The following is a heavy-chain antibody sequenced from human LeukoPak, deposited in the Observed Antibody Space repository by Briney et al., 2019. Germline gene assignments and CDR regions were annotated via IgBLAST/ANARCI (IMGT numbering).Heavy chain of an antibody. V-gene: IGHV3-48*01. D-gene: IGHD6-13*01. CDR1: GFPFSSYS. CDR3: AREHSSSWSPSFDY. Sequence: HPGGSLRLSCAASGFPFSSYSMTWVRQAPGKGLKWVSYISSSSSTIYYADSVKGRFTISRDNAKNSLYLQMNSLRAEDTAVYYCAREHSSSWSPSFDYWGQGTLVTVSS. J-gene: IGHJ4*02. CDR2: ISSSSSTI.